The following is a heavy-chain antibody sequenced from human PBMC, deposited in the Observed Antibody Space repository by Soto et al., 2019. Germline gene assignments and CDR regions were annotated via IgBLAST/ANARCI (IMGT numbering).Heavy chain of an antibody. CDR1: GFTFSSHD. J-gene: IGHJ5*02. CDR3: TRGGIWGVSWNWFDT. Sequence: PGGSLRLSCAAPGFTFSSHDMHWVRQVTGKGVEWVSGIDSAGDAKYPASVKGRFTISRENAKNSLYLQMNSLRAEDTAMYYCTRGGIWGVSWNWFDTWGQGTLVTVSS. D-gene: IGHD3-10*01. V-gene: IGHV3-13*01. CDR2: IDSAGDA.